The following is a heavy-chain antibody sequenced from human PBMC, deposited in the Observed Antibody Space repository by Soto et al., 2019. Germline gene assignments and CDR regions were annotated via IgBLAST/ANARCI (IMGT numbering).Heavy chain of an antibody. CDR2: ISSNGGST. J-gene: IGHJ6*03. Sequence: PGGSLRLSCAASGFTFSSYAMHWVRQAPGKGLEYVSAISSNGGSTYYANSVKGRFTISRDNSKNTLYLQMGSLRAEDMAVYYCARGLSFHHPVLYYHMDVWGKGTTVTVSS. D-gene: IGHD3-10*01. V-gene: IGHV3-64*01. CDR1: GFTFSSYA. CDR3: ARGLSFHHPVLYYHMDV.